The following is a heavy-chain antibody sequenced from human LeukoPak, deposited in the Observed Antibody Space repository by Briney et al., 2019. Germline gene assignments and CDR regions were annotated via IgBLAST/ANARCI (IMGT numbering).Heavy chain of an antibody. Sequence: LETPSLTCTVSGGSISSYYWSWIRQPPGKGLEWIGYIYYSGSTNYNPSLKSRVTISVDTSKNQFSLKLSSVTAADTAVYYCARVGTYGSGSYLSGLDYWGQGTLVTVSS. V-gene: IGHV4-59*01. J-gene: IGHJ4*02. CDR1: GGSISSYY. D-gene: IGHD3-10*01. CDR3: ARVGTYGSGSYLSGLDY. CDR2: IYYSGST.